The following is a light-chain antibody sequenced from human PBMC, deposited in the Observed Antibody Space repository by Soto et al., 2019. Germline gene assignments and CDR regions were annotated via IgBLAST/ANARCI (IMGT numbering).Light chain of an antibody. CDR1: QSISSN. CDR3: QHYNKLPNT. V-gene: IGKV3-15*01. Sequence: EIVMTQSPATLSVSPGERATLSCRASQSISSNLAWYQHKPGQTPSLLMYGASTRATGIPARFSGSGSGTEFTLTISSLQSEDFAVYYCQHYNKLPNTFGQGTKVEFK. CDR2: GAS. J-gene: IGKJ1*01.